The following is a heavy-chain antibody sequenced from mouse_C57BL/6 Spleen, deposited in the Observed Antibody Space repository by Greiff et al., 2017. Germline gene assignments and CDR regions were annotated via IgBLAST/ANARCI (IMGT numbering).Heavy chain of an antibody. V-gene: IGHV5-17*01. Sequence: EVHLVESGGGLVKPGGSLKLSCAASGFTFSDYGMHWVRQAPEKGLEWVAYISSGSSTIYYADTVKGRFTISRDTAKNTLFLQMTSLRSEDTARYYCATDGYWYCDVWGTGTTVTVAA. CDR2: ISSGSSTI. CDR3: ATDGYWYCDV. J-gene: IGHJ1*03. CDR1: GFTFSDYG. D-gene: IGHD2-3*01.